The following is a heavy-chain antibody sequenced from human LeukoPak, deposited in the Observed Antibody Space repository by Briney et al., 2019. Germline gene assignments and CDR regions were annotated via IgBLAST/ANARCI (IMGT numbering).Heavy chain of an antibody. CDR2: ISSNGGTT. D-gene: IGHD5-24*01. V-gene: IGHV3-64*01. J-gene: IGHJ4*02. CDR1: GFTFTNYG. CDR3: ARDQFPGRWLQGGFDF. Sequence: PGGSLRLSCAASGFTFTNYGMHWVRQAPGKGLEYVSAISSNGGTTYYANSVKGRFTISRDNFKNTLHLQMGSLRAEDMAVYYCARDQFPGRWLQGGFDFWGQGTLVTVSS.